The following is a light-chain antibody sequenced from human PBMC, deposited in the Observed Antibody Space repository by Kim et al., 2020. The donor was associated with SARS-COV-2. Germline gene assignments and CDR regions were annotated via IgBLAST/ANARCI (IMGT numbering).Light chain of an antibody. Sequence: ALGQTVRITCQGDSLRSYYASWYQQKPGQAPVLVIYGKNNRPSGIPDRFSGSSSGNTASLTISGAQAEDEADYYCNSRDSSGNHVVFGGGTQLTVL. CDR2: GKN. CDR1: SLRSYY. CDR3: NSRDSSGNHVV. J-gene: IGLJ2*01. V-gene: IGLV3-19*01.